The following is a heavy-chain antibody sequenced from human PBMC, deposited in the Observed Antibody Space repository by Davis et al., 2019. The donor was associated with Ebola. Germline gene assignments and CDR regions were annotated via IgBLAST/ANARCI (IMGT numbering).Heavy chain of an antibody. J-gene: IGHJ6*02. CDR3: ARGRDLVVVPAATRKGYYYYGMDV. D-gene: IGHD2-2*01. Sequence: ASVKLSCKASGYTFTSYDINWVRQATGQGLEWMGWMNPHSGNTGYAQKFQGRVTMTRNTSISTAYMELISLRSEDTAVYYCARGRDLVVVPAATRKGYYYYGMDVWGQGTTVTVSS. CDR1: GYTFTSYD. V-gene: IGHV1-8*01. CDR2: MNPHSGNT.